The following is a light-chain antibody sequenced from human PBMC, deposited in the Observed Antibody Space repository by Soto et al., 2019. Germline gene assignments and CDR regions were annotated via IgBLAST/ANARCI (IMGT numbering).Light chain of an antibody. V-gene: IGLV2-14*01. J-gene: IGLJ1*01. Sequence: QSVLTQPASVSGSPGQSITISCTGTSSDVGGYNYVSWYQQHPGKPPKLMIYDVSNRPSGVSNRFSGSKSGNTASLTISGLQAEDEADYYCSSYTSSSTYVFGTGTKVTV. CDR3: SSYTSSSTYV. CDR1: SSDVGGYNY. CDR2: DVS.